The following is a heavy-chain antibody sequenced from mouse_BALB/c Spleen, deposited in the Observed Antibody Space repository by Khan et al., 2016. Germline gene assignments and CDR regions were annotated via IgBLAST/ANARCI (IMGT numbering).Heavy chain of an antibody. CDR2: ISDGGSDT. Sequence: EVELVESGGGLVKPGGSLKLSCAASGFTFSDYYMHWVRQTPEKRLEWVATISDGGSDTYYPDSVKGRFTISRDNATNNLYLQMSSLKSEDSAQNYCAREGLRRGFAYWGQGTLVTVSA. V-gene: IGHV5-4*02. CDR1: GFTFSDYY. D-gene: IGHD2-4*01. J-gene: IGHJ3*01. CDR3: AREGLRRGFAY.